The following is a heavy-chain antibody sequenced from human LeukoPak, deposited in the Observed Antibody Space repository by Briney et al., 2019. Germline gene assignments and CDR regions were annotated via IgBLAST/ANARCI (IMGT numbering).Heavy chain of an antibody. CDR1: GFAFSDYN. Sequence: PGGSLRLSCAASGFAFSDYNMNWVRQAPGKGLEWVSAISGSGGSTYYADSVKGRFTISRDKSKNTLYLQMISLRTEDTAVYYCAKDAPSPYYYYMDVWGKGTTVTISS. J-gene: IGHJ6*03. CDR2: ISGSGGST. CDR3: AKDAPSPYYYYMDV. V-gene: IGHV3-23*01.